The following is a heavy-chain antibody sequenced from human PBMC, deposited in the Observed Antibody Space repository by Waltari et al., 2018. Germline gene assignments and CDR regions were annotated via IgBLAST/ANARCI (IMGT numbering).Heavy chain of an antibody. J-gene: IGHJ6*02. Sequence: QVQLVQSGAEVKIPGASVQVSCKAPGYIFTNYDLTWVRQATGQGLQWMGWMNPNSGSAGQAETFYGRVTFTRSTSINTAYMELTGLTSEDTAIYYCARGYWGGNPYHYDMDVWGQGTTVTVSS. CDR2: MNPNSGSA. V-gene: IGHV1-8*01. CDR3: ARGYWGGNPYHYDMDV. D-gene: IGHD3-10*01. CDR1: GYIFTNYD.